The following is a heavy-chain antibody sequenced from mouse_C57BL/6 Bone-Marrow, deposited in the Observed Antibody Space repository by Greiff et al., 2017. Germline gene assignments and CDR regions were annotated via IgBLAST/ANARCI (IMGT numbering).Heavy chain of an antibody. J-gene: IGHJ2*01. Sequence: VKLVESGAELVRPGASVTLSCKASGYTFTDYEMHWVKQTPVHGLEWIGAIDPETGGTAYNQEFKGKAILTAAKSSSTANMELRSLTSEDSAVYYCTRGGSSYGRYFDYWGQGTTLTVSS. CDR2: IDPETGGT. V-gene: IGHV1-15*01. CDR3: TRGGSSYGRYFDY. CDR1: GYTFTDYE. D-gene: IGHD1-1*01.